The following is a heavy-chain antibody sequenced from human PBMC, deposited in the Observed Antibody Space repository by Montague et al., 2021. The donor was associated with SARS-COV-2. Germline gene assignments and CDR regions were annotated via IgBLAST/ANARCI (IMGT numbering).Heavy chain of an antibody. Sequence: TLSLTCTVSGGSISGGGYYWSWIRQHPGKGLEWIGYIYYSGSTYYNPSLKSRVTISVDTSKNQFSLQLSSVTAADTAVYYCARVEFDGGYDSVPLDVWGQGTTVTVSS. CDR2: IYYSGST. D-gene: IGHD5-12*01. V-gene: IGHV4-31*03. J-gene: IGHJ6*02. CDR1: GGSISGGGYY. CDR3: ARVEFDGGYDSVPLDV.